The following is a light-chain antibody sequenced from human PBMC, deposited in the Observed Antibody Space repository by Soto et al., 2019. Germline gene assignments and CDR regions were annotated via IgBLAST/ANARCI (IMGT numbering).Light chain of an antibody. CDR3: SSYAGSNNSLYV. CDR2: EVS. Sequence: QSALTQPPSASGSPGQSVTISCTGTSSDVGKYDYVSWFQHHPGKAPKLIIYEVSKRPSGVPDRFSGSKSGNTASLTVSGLQAEDEADYYCSSYAGSNNSLYVFGTGTKLTVL. V-gene: IGLV2-8*01. J-gene: IGLJ1*01. CDR1: SSDVGKYDY.